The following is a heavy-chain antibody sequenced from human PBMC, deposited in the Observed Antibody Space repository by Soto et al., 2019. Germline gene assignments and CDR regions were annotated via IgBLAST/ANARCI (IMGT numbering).Heavy chain of an antibody. CDR1: GFTFSNAW. CDR2: IKSKTDGGTT. J-gene: IGHJ4*02. V-gene: IGHV3-15*01. D-gene: IGHD3-3*01. CDR3: TTDFGPYDFWSGYRIDY. Sequence: PGGSLRLSCAASGFTFSNAWMSWVRQAPGKGLEWVGRIKSKTDGGTTDYAAPVKGRFTISRDDSKNTLYLQMNSLKTEDTAVYYCTTDFGPYDFWSGYRIDYWGQGTLVTVSS.